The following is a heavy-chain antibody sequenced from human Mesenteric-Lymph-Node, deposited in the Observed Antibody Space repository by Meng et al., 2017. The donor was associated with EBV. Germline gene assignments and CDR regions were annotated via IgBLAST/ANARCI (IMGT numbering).Heavy chain of an antibody. V-gene: IGHV2-5*02. D-gene: IGHD4-17*01. J-gene: IGHJ4*02. CDR3: AHRRDSYGGYGVRSFDY. CDR2: IYWDDDK. Sequence: QITLKESGXTLVKXXXTLTLTCXFSGFSLSTSGVGVGWIRQPPGKALEWLALIYWDDDKRYSPSLKSRLTITKDTSKNQVVLTMTNMDPVDTATYYCAHRRDSYGGYGVRSFDYWGQGTLVTVSS. CDR1: GFSLSTSGVG.